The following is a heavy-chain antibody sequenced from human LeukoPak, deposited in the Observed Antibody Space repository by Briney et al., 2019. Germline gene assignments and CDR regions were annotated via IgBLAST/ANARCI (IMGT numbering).Heavy chain of an antibody. CDR2: IYSGGST. J-gene: IGHJ5*02. CDR1: GFTVSSNY. CDR3: AREGTPNYYGSGSYYPDDNWFDP. D-gene: IGHD3-10*01. Sequence: GGSLRLSCAASGFTVSSNYMSWVRQAPGKGLEWVSVIYSGGSTYYADSVKGRFTISRDNSKNTLYLQMNSLRAEDTAVYYCAREGTPNYYGSGSYYPDDNWFDPGGREPWSPSPQ. V-gene: IGHV3-66*02.